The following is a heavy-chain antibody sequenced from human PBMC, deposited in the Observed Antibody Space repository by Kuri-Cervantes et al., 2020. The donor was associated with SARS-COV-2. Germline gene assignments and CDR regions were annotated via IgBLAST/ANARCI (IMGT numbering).Heavy chain of an antibody. CDR1: GASISNGSYY. D-gene: IGHD5-12*01. CDR3: ARRRGYSGYVDRPSYFDY. J-gene: IGHJ4*02. CDR2: INHSGST. Sequence: SETLSLTCTVSGASISNGSYYWSWIRQPPGKGLEWIGEINHSGSTNYNPSLKSRVTISVDTSKNQFSLKLSSVTAADTAVYYCARRRGYSGYVDRPSYFDYWGQGTLVTVSS. V-gene: IGHV4-34*01.